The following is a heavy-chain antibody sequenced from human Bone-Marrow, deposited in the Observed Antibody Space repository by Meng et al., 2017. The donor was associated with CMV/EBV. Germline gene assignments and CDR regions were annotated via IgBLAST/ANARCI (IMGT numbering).Heavy chain of an antibody. J-gene: IGHJ4*02. CDR2: ISSSASTI. D-gene: IGHD5-18*01. V-gene: IGHV3-11*01. CDR1: GFIFSDYY. CDR3: AKDTAVSPS. Sequence: GESLKISCAASGFIFSDYYMSWIRQAPGKGLEWVSYISSSASTIYYADSVRGRFTISRDNAKNSLYLQMTSLRAEDTAVYYCAKDTAVSPSWGQGTLVTVSS.